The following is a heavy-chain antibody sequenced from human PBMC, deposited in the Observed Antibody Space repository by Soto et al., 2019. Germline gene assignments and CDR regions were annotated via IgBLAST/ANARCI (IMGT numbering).Heavy chain of an antibody. Sequence: EVQLLESGGGLVQPGGSLRLSCAASGFTFSSYAMSWVRQAPGKGLEWVSAISGSGGSTYYADSVKGRFTISRDNSKNTLYLQMNSLRAEDTAVYYCAKASRNYGDYENWYFDLWGRGTLVTVSS. CDR2: ISGSGGST. D-gene: IGHD4-17*01. CDR3: AKASRNYGDYENWYFDL. V-gene: IGHV3-23*01. CDR1: GFTFSSYA. J-gene: IGHJ2*01.